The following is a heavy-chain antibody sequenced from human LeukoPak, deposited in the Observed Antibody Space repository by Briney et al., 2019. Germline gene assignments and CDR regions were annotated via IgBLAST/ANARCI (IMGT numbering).Heavy chain of an antibody. CDR3: AREEGVYYYYMDV. Sequence: PSETLSLTCTVSGVSISSSFYYWGWLRPAPGKGLGWRGRINFSGSSYYNPSLKSRVPISAHTSKNQFSLRLSAVTAADTAVFCCAREEGVYYYYMDVWGKGTTVTVSS. J-gene: IGHJ6*03. CDR2: INFSGSS. V-gene: IGHV4-39*02. CDR1: GVSISSSFYY.